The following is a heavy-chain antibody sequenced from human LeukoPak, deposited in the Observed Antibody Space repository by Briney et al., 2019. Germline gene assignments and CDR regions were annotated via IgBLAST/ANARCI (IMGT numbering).Heavy chain of an antibody. J-gene: IGHJ6*02. Sequence: PGGSLRLSCAAPGFTFSSYAMSWVRQAPGKGLEWVSAISGSGGSTYYADSVKGRFTISRDNSKNTLYLQMNSLRAEDTAVYYCAKLPAADYYYYGMDVWGQGTTVTVSS. CDR3: AKLPAADYYYYGMDV. CDR1: GFTFSSYA. D-gene: IGHD2-2*01. V-gene: IGHV3-23*01. CDR2: ISGSGGST.